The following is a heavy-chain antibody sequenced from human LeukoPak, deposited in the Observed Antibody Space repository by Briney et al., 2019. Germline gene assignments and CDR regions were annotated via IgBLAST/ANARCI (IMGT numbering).Heavy chain of an antibody. D-gene: IGHD2-15*01. CDR2: ISGSGSST. J-gene: IGHJ4*02. Sequence: GGSLRLSCAASGFTFSSYAMSWVRQAPGKGLEWVSAISGSGSSTYYADSVKGRFTISRDNSKNTLYLQMNSLRAEDTAVYYCAKASTGYCSGGSCYSFDYWGQGTLVTVSS. CDR3: AKASTGYCSGGSCYSFDY. V-gene: IGHV3-23*01. CDR1: GFTFSSYA.